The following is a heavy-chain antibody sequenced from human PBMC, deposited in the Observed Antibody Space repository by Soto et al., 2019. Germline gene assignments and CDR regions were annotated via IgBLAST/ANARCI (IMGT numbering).Heavy chain of an antibody. V-gene: IGHV3-64*02. CDR1: GFTFGTFA. Sequence: GGSLRLSCAASGFTFGTFAMHWVRQAPGKGLEYVSGISSNGDNTYYEDTVKGRFTISRDNSKNTLYLQMGSLRPEDMAVYYCARGRYSSDVGVGMDFWRQGTTVTVSS. CDR2: ISSNGDNT. J-gene: IGHJ6*02. CDR3: ARGRYSSDVGVGMDF. D-gene: IGHD6-25*01.